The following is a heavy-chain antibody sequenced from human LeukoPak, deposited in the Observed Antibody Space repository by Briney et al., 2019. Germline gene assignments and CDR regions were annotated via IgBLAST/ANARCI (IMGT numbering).Heavy chain of an antibody. Sequence: QSGPTLVNPTQTLTLTCTFSGFSLSTSGVGVGWIRQPLGKALEWLALIYWNDDKRYSPSLKSRLTITKDTSKNHVVLTMTNMDPVDTATYYCARTTTYLRWFDPWGQGTLVTVSS. J-gene: IGHJ5*02. V-gene: IGHV2-5*01. CDR3: ARTTTYLRWFDP. D-gene: IGHD2/OR15-2a*01. CDR2: IYWNDDK. CDR1: GFSLSTSGVG.